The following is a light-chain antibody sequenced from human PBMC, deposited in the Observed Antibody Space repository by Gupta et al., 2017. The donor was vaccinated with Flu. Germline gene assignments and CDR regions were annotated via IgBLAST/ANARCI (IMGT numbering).Light chain of an antibody. CDR3: QQYYNSPFT. V-gene: IGKV4-1*01. Sequence: SCRSSQSVLHSSNNKNYLAWYQQKPGQPPKLLIYWASTRESGVSDRFSGSGSETDFTLTITSLQAEDVAVYYCQQYYNSPFTFGPGTKVDFK. J-gene: IGKJ3*01. CDR2: WAS. CDR1: QSVLHSSNNKNY.